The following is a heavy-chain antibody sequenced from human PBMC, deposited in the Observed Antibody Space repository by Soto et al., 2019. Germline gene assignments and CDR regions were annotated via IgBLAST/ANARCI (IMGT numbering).Heavy chain of an antibody. Sequence: ASVKVSCKASGYTFTSYGISWVRQAPGQGLEWMGWISAYNGNTNYAQKLQGRVTMTTDTSTSTAYMELRSLRSDDTAVYYCARDDYITAAAGTVAHFDYWGQGTLVTVSS. CDR1: GYTFTSYG. J-gene: IGHJ4*02. CDR3: ARDDYITAAAGTVAHFDY. CDR2: ISAYNGNT. V-gene: IGHV1-18*01. D-gene: IGHD6-13*01.